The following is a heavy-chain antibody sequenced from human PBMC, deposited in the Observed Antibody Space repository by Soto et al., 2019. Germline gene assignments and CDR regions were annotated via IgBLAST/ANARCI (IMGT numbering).Heavy chain of an antibody. CDR1: GYTLTSYG. J-gene: IGHJ4*02. Sequence: QVQLVQSGAEVKKPGASVKVSCKASGYTLTSYGIIWVRQAPGQGLEWMGWISAYNGNTNYAQKLQGRVTMTTDTSTSTAYMELRSLRSDDTAVYYCARVYRITMVRGELSEYWGQGTLVTVSS. V-gene: IGHV1-18*01. CDR2: ISAYNGNT. CDR3: ARVYRITMVRGELSEY. D-gene: IGHD3-10*01.